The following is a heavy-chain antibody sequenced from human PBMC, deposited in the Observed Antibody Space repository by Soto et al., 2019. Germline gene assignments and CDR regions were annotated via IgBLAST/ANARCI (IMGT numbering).Heavy chain of an antibody. CDR3: ARGRSVASGWFDP. V-gene: IGHV4-34*01. Sequence: SETLSLTCAVYGGSFSGYYWSWIRQPPGKGLEWIGEINHSGSTNYNPSLKSRVTISVDTSKNQFSLKLSSVTAADTAVYYFARGRSVASGWFDPWGQGTLVTVSS. J-gene: IGHJ5*02. D-gene: IGHD5-12*01. CDR1: GGSFSGYY. CDR2: INHSGST.